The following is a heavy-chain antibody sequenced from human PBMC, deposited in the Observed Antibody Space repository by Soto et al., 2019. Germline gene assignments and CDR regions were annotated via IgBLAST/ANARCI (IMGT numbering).Heavy chain of an antibody. J-gene: IGHJ5*02. D-gene: IGHD6-13*01. Sequence: QVQLVQSGAEVKKPGASVKVSCKASGYTFTSYGISWVRQAPGQGLEWMGWISPYNGNTNYAQKLQGRVTMTTDTSTSTAYTELRSLRSDDAAVYYCARDEAAHTFDPWGQGILVTVSS. V-gene: IGHV1-18*01. CDR2: ISPYNGNT. CDR1: GYTFTSYG. CDR3: ARDEAAHTFDP.